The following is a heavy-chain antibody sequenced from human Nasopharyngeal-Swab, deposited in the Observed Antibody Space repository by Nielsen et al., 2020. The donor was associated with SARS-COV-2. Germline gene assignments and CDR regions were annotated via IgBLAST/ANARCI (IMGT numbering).Heavy chain of an antibody. Sequence: GKGLEWVAGIWYEGSNKYYADTVKGRFTISRDNSKNTLYLQMNSLRAEDTAVYYCARDIRYGDYGGDYWGQGTLVTVSS. J-gene: IGHJ4*02. CDR3: ARDIRYGDYGGDY. CDR2: IWYEGSNK. V-gene: IGHV3-33*01. D-gene: IGHD4-17*01.